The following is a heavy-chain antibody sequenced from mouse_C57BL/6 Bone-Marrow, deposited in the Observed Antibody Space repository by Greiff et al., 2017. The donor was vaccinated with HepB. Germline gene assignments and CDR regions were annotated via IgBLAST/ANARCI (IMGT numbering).Heavy chain of an antibody. J-gene: IGHJ4*01. D-gene: IGHD1-2*01. CDR3: ALLYCYYAMDY. Sequence: EVMLVESGGGLVKPGGSLKLSCAASGFTFSSYAMSWVRQTPEKRLEWVATISDGGSYTYYPDNVKGRFTISRDNAKNNLYLQMSHLKSEDTAMYYCALLYCYYAMDYWGQGTSVTVSS. CDR1: GFTFSSYA. CDR2: ISDGGSYT. V-gene: IGHV5-4*03.